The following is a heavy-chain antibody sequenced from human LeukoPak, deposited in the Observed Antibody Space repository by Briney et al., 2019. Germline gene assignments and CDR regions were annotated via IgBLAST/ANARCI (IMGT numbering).Heavy chain of an antibody. J-gene: IGHJ4*02. CDR3: AKDEWVEVTGIDY. CDR1: GFTFSSYS. D-gene: IGHD3-22*01. V-gene: IGHV3-21*04. Sequence: GGSLRLSCAASGFTFSSYSMNWVRQAPGKGLEWVSSISSSSSYIYYADSVKGRFTISRDDAKNSLYLQMNSLRAEDTAVYYCAKDEWVEVTGIDYWGQGTLVTVSS. CDR2: ISSSSSYI.